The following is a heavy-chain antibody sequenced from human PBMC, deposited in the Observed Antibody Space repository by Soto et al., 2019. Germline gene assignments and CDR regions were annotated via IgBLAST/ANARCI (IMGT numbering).Heavy chain of an antibody. CDR2: IIPIFGTA. CDR1: GGTFSIYA. Sequence: SVKVSGKASGGTFSIYAISCVRQSPLQWLDWMGGIIPIFGTANYAQKFQGRVTITADKSTSTAYMELSSLRSEDTAVYYCARTSSITMVRGTWGTYYGMDVWGQGTTVTVSS. CDR3: ARTSSITMVRGTWGTYYGMDV. V-gene: IGHV1-69*06. J-gene: IGHJ6*02. D-gene: IGHD3-10*01.